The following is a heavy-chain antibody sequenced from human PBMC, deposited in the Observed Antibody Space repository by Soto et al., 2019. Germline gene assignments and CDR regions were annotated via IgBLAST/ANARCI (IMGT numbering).Heavy chain of an antibody. V-gene: IGHV6-1*01. CDR2: TYYRSKWYS. D-gene: IGHD2-2*02. CDR1: GDSVSNNSAA. J-gene: IGHJ4*02. CDR3: ATYTNAWYLDY. Sequence: SQTLSLTCAISGDSVSNNSAAWNWIRQSASRGLEWLGRTYYRSKWYSDDAVSGRSRITINPDTSKNQFSLQLNSVTPEDTAVYYCATYTNAWYLDYWGQGTRVTVSS.